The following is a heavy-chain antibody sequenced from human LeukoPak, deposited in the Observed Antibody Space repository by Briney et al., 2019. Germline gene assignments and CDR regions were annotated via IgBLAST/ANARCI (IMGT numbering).Heavy chain of an antibody. D-gene: IGHD2-15*01. J-gene: IGHJ6*02. V-gene: IGHV3-21*01. CDR1: GFTFSSYS. CDR3: AREMVVVVAATLYYYYGMDV. Sequence: GGSLRLSCAASGFTFSSYSMNWVRQAPGKGLEWVSSISSSSSYIYYADSVKGRFTISRDNAKNSLYLQMNSLRAEDTAVYYCAREMVVVVAATLYYYYGMDVWGQGTTVTVSS. CDR2: ISSSSSYI.